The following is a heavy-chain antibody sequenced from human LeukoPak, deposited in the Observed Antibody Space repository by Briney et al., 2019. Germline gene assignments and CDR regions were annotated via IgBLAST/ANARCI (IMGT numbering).Heavy chain of an antibody. CDR3: ARDRFERIVGATGL. CDR2: ISSSSTYI. D-gene: IGHD1-26*01. CDR1: GFTFSSYG. J-gene: IGHJ4*02. Sequence: GRSLRLSCAASGFTFSSYGMSWVRQAPGKGLEWVSSISSSSTYIYYADSVKGRFTISRDNARNSLYLQMNSLRAEDTAVYYCARDRFERIVGATGLWGQGTLVTVSS. V-gene: IGHV3-21*01.